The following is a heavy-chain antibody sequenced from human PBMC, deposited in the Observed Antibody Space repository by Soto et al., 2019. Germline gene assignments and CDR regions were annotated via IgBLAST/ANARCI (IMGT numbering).Heavy chain of an antibody. D-gene: IGHD6-13*01. Sequence: PGGSLRLSCAASGFTFSSYWMSWVRQAPGKGLEWVANIKQDGSEKYYVDSVKGRFTISRDNAKNSLYLQMNSLRAEDTAVYYCARDLYSSSWYATEHGVTQGYWGQGTLVTVSS. CDR1: GFTFSSYW. CDR2: IKQDGSEK. J-gene: IGHJ4*02. CDR3: ARDLYSSSWYATEHGVTQGY. V-gene: IGHV3-7*03.